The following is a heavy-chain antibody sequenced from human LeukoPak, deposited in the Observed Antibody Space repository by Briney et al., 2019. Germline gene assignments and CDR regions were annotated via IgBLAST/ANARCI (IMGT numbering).Heavy chain of an antibody. J-gene: IGHJ5*02. D-gene: IGHD3-10*01. Sequence: GGSLRLSCAASGFTFTSHGMHWVRQAPGKGLEWVAHIRYDGSNKYYADSVKGRFTISRDDSKKMLYLQMNSLRPEDTAVYYCARGRRSGGITMIRGVKDRGWFDPWGQGTLVTVSS. CDR2: IRYDGSNK. V-gene: IGHV3-30*02. CDR3: ARGRRSGGITMIRGVKDRGWFDP. CDR1: GFTFTSHG.